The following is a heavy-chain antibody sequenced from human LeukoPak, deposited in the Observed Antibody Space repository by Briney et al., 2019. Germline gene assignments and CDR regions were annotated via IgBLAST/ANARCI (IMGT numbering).Heavy chain of an antibody. Sequence: SETLSLTCTVSGGSISSYYWSWIRQPPGKGLEWIGYIYYSGSTNYNPSLKSRVTISVDTSKNQFSLKLGSVTAADTAVYYCARDARNYYGSGSYYYYGMDVWGQGTTVTVSS. CDR3: ARDARNYYGSGSYYYYGMDV. CDR2: IYYSGST. D-gene: IGHD3-10*01. CDR1: GGSISSYY. V-gene: IGHV4-59*01. J-gene: IGHJ6*02.